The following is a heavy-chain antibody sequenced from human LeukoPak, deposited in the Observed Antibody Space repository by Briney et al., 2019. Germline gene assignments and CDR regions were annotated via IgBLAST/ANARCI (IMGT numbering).Heavy chain of an antibody. V-gene: IGHV3-30*18. J-gene: IGHJ4*02. Sequence: GRSLRLSCAASGFTFSSYGMHWVRQAPGKGLEWVAVISYDGSNKYYADSVKGRFTISRDNSKNTLYLQMNSLRAEDTAVYYCAKLSYRSGSPLLHFDYWGQGTLVTVSS. CDR1: GFTFSSYG. CDR3: AKLSYRSGSPLLHFDY. CDR2: ISYDGSNK. D-gene: IGHD3-10*01.